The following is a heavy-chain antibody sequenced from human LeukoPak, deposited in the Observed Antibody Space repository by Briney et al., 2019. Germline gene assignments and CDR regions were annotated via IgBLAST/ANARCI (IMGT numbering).Heavy chain of an antibody. Sequence: TSETLSLTCAVSGGSISSGGYSWSWIRQPPGKGLEWIGYIYHSGSTYYNPSLKSRVTISVDRSKNQFPLKLSSVTAADTAVYYCARAKLTAMVYFDYWGQGALVTVSS. J-gene: IGHJ4*02. D-gene: IGHD5-18*01. CDR2: IYHSGST. CDR3: ARAKLTAMVYFDY. CDR1: GGSISSGGYS. V-gene: IGHV4-30-2*01.